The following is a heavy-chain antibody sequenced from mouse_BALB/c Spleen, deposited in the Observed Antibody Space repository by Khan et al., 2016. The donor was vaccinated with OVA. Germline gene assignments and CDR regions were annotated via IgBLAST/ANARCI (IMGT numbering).Heavy chain of an antibody. J-gene: IGHJ3*01. CDR3: ARISYIYAFTY. Sequence: QVQLQQSGPGLVRPSQTLSITCTVSGFSLTTYGVHWVRQSPGKGLEWLGVIRSGGNTDYNAAFITRLSIPKDNSKSQVFLKMNSLQAADTAMYSCARISYIYAFTYWGQGTLVTVSA. D-gene: IGHD2-10*01. CDR1: GFSLTTYG. CDR2: IRSGGNT. V-gene: IGHV2-2*01.